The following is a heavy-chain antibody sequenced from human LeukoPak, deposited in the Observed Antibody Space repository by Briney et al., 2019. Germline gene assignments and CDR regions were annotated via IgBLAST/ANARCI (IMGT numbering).Heavy chain of an antibody. CDR2: INHSGST. V-gene: IGHV4-34*01. J-gene: IGHJ4*02. D-gene: IGHD3-16*01. Sequence: PSETLSLTCTVYGGSFSGYYWSWIRQPPGKGLEWIGEINHSGSTNYNPSLKSRVTISVDTSKNQFSLKLSSVTAADTAVYYCAREKYDYVWGSYHPRSFDYWGQGTLVTVSS. CDR1: GGSFSGYY. CDR3: AREKYDYVWGSYHPRSFDY.